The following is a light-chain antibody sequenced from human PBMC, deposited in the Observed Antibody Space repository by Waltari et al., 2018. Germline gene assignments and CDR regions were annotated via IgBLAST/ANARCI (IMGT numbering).Light chain of an antibody. CDR3: SSYAGSNNL. V-gene: IGLV2-8*01. J-gene: IGLJ2*01. CDR1: SSDVGGYTY. CDR2: EVS. Sequence: QSALTQPPSASGSPGQSVTISCTGTSSDVGGYTYVSWYQQHPGKAPKRMIYEVSKRPAGVPDRFSGSKSGNTASLTVSGLQADDEAEYYCSSYAGSNNLLGGGTKRTVL.